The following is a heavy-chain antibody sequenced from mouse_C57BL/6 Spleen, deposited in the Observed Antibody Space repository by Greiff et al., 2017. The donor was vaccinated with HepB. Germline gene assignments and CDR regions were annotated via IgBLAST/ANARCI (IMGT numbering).Heavy chain of an antibody. CDR2: ISSGSSTI. V-gene: IGHV5-17*01. CDR1: GFTFSDYG. Sequence: EVKVVESGGGLVKPGGSLKLSCAASGFTFSDYGMHWVRQAPEKGLEWVAYISSGSSTIYYADTVKGRFTISRDNAKNTLFLQMTSLRSEDTAMYYCARGLLEGMDYWGQGTSVTVSS. J-gene: IGHJ4*01. CDR3: ARGLLEGMDY. D-gene: IGHD2-3*01.